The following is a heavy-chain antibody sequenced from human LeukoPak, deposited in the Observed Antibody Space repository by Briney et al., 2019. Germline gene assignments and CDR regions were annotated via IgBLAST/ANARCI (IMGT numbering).Heavy chain of an antibody. J-gene: IGHJ4*02. D-gene: IGHD5-12*01. V-gene: IGHV3-66*01. Sequence: GGSLRLSCAASGFTFSSYAMHWVRQAPGKGLEWVAVIYSGGNTYHADSVAGRFTISRDTATNTVYLQMNSLRADDTAVYYCAREDSGYGLHLDYWGQGTLVTVSS. CDR3: AREDSGYGLHLDY. CDR1: GFTFSSYA. CDR2: IYSGGNT.